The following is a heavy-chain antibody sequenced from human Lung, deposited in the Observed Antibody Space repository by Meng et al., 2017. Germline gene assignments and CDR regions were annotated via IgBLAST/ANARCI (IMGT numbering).Heavy chain of an antibody. CDR3: VRSSGWVRTGFDP. J-gene: IGHJ5*02. D-gene: IGHD6-19*01. CDR2: IGHSGVT. CDR1: GGSISTSGYY. Sequence: QPQLQESGPGLVKPSGALSLPWGVSGGSISTSGYYWGWIRQPPGKGLEWIGSIGHSGVTYYTPSLRSRVTVSIDTSKNQFFLEVTSVTAADTAVYYCVRSSGWVRTGFDPWGQGTLVTVSS. V-gene: IGHV4-39*01.